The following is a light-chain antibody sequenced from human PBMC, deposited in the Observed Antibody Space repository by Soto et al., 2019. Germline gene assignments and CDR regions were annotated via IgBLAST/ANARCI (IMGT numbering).Light chain of an antibody. CDR1: QSISNS. J-gene: IGKJ1*01. CDR2: KAS. Sequence: DIQMTQSPSTLSASVGDRVTITCRATQSISNSLAWYQQKPGKAPNLLIYKASSLETGLPSRFSGSGSGTEFTLTITRLQPDVSTTYYFQQYASFWTFGQGTKVEIK. V-gene: IGKV1-5*03. CDR3: QQYASFWT.